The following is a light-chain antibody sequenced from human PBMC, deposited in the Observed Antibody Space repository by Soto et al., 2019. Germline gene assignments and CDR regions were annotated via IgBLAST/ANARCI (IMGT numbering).Light chain of an antibody. CDR3: LSFDSSLSVV. Sequence: QSVLTQPPSVSGAPGQRVTISCTGSSSNIGAGYDVHWYQQLPGRAPKLLIYGNTNRPSGVPDRFSGSKSGTSASLAITGXQAEDEADYYCLSFDSSLSVVFGGGTKLTV. V-gene: IGLV1-40*01. J-gene: IGLJ2*01. CDR1: SSNIGAGYD. CDR2: GNT.